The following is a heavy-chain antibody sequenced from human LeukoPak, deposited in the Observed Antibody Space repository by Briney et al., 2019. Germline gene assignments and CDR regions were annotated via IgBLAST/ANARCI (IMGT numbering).Heavy chain of an antibody. CDR2: ISGSGGST. CDR3: ANIVVVVAATPPPGY. CDR1: GLTFSSYA. D-gene: IGHD2-15*01. Sequence: GGSLRLSCAASGLTFSSYAMSWVRQAPGKGLEWVSAISGSGGSTYYADSVKGRFTISRDNSKNTLYLQMNSLRAEDTAVYYCANIVVVVAATPPPGYWGQGTLVTVSS. J-gene: IGHJ4*02. V-gene: IGHV3-23*01.